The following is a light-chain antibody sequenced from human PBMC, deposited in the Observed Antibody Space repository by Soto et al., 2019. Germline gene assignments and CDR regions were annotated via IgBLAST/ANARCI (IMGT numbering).Light chain of an antibody. CDR1: QDISNY. CDR2: DAS. CDR3: PQYDNRPRG. Sequence: DIQMTQSPSSLSASVGDRVTITCQASQDISNYLNWYQQKPGKAPKLLIYDASNLETGDPSRFSGSGPRTDFSFPIRGLQPEGIPTYYCPQYDNRPRGFGHGTKVEIK. J-gene: IGKJ1*01. V-gene: IGKV1-33*01.